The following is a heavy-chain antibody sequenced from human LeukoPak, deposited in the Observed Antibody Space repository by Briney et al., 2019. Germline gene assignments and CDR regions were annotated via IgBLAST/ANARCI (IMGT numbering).Heavy chain of an antibody. CDR1: GFTFSRTW. Sequence: PGGSLRLSCRVSGFTFSRTWMRWVRQAPGKGLVWVSHIDGDGTSTDYADSVKGRFTISRDNSKNTLFLQMGSLRAEDMAVYYCARGGSIAARPIDYWGQGTLVTVSS. V-gene: IGHV3-74*01. D-gene: IGHD6-6*01. CDR2: IDGDGTST. CDR3: ARGGSIAARPIDY. J-gene: IGHJ4*02.